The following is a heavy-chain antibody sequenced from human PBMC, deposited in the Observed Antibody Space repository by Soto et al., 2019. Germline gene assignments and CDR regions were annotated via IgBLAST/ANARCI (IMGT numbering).Heavy chain of an antibody. J-gene: IGHJ4*02. D-gene: IGHD3-3*01. CDR3: ARAPRDGRHITIFGVAEGYYFDY. CDR2: IYYSGST. CDR1: GGSISSGGYY. V-gene: IGHV4-31*03. Sequence: QVQLQESGPGLVKPSQTLSLTCTVSGGSISSGGYYWSWIRQHPGKGLEWIGYIYYSGSTYYNPSLKSRVTISVDTSKNQFSLKLSSVTAADTAVYYCARAPRDGRHITIFGVAEGYYFDYWGQGTLVTVSS.